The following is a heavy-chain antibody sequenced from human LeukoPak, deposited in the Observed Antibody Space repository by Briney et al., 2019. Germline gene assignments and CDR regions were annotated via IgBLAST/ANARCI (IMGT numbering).Heavy chain of an antibody. J-gene: IGHJ4*02. CDR1: GGSISSSSYY. CDR3: ARELEDGYNLIYSDY. D-gene: IGHD5-24*01. Sequence: SETLSLTCTVSGGSISSSSYYWGWIRQPPGKGLEWIGSIYYSGSTYYNPSLKSRVTISVDTSKNQFSLKLSSVTAADTAVYYCARELEDGYNLIYSDYWGQGTLVTVSS. CDR2: IYYSGST. V-gene: IGHV4-39*02.